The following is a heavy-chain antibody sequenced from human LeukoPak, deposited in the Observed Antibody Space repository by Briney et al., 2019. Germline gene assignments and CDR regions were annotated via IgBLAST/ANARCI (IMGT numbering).Heavy chain of an antibody. CDR3: ARLTNMEKDVTPTYYMDV. Sequence: PSETLSLTCTVSGGSIRSYYWSWFRQPPGKGLEWIAYISNTGSTKYNPSLRSRVTISVDTSKNQFSLKLSSVTAADTAVYYCARLTNMEKDVTPTYYMDVWGKGTTVTVSS. D-gene: IGHD2-8*01. V-gene: IGHV4-59*01. CDR1: GGSIRSYY. J-gene: IGHJ6*03. CDR2: ISNTGST.